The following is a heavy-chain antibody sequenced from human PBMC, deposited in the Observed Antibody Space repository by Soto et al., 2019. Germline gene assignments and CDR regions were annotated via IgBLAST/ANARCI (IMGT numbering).Heavy chain of an antibody. CDR1: GYTFTRYG. J-gene: IGHJ5*02. D-gene: IGHD3-16*01. V-gene: IGHV1-18*01. CDR3: ARGGALNWFDP. CDR2: XSDYNXNT. Sequence: XSVKVSCKASGYTFTRYGISWVRQAPGQWLEWMGWXSDYNXNTNYEKKLQXXVTMTKDXXTSKDYMEMRSLRSDDTAVYYCARGGALNWFDPWGQETLVTVSS.